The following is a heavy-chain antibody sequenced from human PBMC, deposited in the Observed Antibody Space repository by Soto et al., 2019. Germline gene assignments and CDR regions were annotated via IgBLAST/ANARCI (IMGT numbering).Heavy chain of an antibody. CDR1: GDSGSSNRGA. V-gene: IGHV6-1*01. D-gene: IGHD4-17*01. J-gene: IGHJ6*02. Sequence: SQTRSLTCDISGDSGSSNRGAWTWIRQSPSRGLEWLGRTYYRSKWYNEYGLSVKSRITINADTCKNQFSLQLNSVTPEDAALYHCARWDHDYGYLDVWGLGTTVTVSS. CDR3: ARWDHDYGYLDV. CDR2: TYYRSKWYN.